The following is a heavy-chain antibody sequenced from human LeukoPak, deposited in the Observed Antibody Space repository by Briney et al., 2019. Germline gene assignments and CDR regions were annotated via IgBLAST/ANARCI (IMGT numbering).Heavy chain of an antibody. Sequence: GGSLRLSCAASGFTFSSKSMNWVRQAPGKGLEWVSSISSSSNYIYYADSVKGRFTISRDNAKNSLYLQMNSLRAEDTAVYYCARGYCSSTSCYGYYYGMDVWGQGTTVTVSS. CDR2: ISSSSNYI. CDR1: GFTFSSKS. CDR3: ARGYCSSTSCYGYYYGMDV. V-gene: IGHV3-21*01. J-gene: IGHJ6*02. D-gene: IGHD2-2*01.